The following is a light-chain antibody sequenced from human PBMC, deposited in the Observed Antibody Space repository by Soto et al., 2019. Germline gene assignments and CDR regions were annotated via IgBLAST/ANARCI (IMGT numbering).Light chain of an antibody. CDR1: SSNIGNNA. J-gene: IGLJ3*02. Sequence: QSVLTQPPSVSAAPGQRVTISCSGSSSNIGNNAVNWYQQLPGKAPKLVIHYDDQVPSGVSDRLSGSKSGTSASLAISALQSEDEADYYCAAWDDSLSGPVFGGGTKVTVL. CDR3: AAWDDSLSGPV. CDR2: YDD. V-gene: IGLV1-36*01.